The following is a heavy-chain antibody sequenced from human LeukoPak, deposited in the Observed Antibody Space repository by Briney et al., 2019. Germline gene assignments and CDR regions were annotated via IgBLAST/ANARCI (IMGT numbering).Heavy chain of an antibody. D-gene: IGHD3-22*01. CDR2: ISAY. CDR3: ARRFNYYDSSGYYEGFYFVY. Sequence: ASVKVSCKASGYTFTSYGISWVRQAPGQGPEWMGWISAYAQKFQGRVTMTTDTSTSTAYMELRSLRSDDTAVYYCARRFNYYDSSGYYEGFYFVYWGQGTLVTVSS. V-gene: IGHV1-18*01. J-gene: IGHJ4*02. CDR1: GYTFTSYG.